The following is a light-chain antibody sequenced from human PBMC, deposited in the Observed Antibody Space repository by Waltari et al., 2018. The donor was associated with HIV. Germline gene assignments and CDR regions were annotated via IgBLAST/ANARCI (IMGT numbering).Light chain of an antibody. J-gene: IGLJ3*02. CDR2: DDA. Sequence: SYILTQSPSVSVAPGKTAKISCGGDNVGRKRVHWYQQKPGQAPLLVIYDDAARPAGIPARFSGSNSGNTATLTITRVEVGDEADYYCQVWDFTTDHVVFGGGTKLTVL. CDR3: QVWDFTTDHVV. V-gene: IGLV3-21*03. CDR1: NVGRKR.